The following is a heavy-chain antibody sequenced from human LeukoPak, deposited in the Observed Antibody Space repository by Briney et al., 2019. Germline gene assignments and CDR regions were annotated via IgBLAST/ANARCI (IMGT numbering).Heavy chain of an antibody. CDR2: IYYSGST. Sequence: PSETLSLTCTVSGGSISSYYWSWIRQPPGEGLEWVGYIYYSGSTNYNPSLKSRVTISVDTSKNQFSLKLSSVTAADTAVYYCARPTRGYSYGPIDYWGQGTLVTVSS. J-gene: IGHJ4*02. CDR3: ARPTRGYSYGPIDY. D-gene: IGHD5-18*01. V-gene: IGHV4-59*01. CDR1: GGSISSYY.